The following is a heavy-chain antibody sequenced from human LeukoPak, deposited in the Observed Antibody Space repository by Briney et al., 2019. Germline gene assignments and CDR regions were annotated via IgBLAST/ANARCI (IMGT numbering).Heavy chain of an antibody. D-gene: IGHD3-10*01. CDR2: INPNSGGA. CDR1: GYTFTGYY. J-gene: IGHJ4*02. CDR3: ARDRGGYYYGSGSYFFDY. Sequence: ASVKVSCKASGYTFTGYYMHWVRQASGQGLEWMGWINPNSGGANYAQKFQGRVTMTRDTSISTAYMELSRLRSDDMAVYYCARDRGGYYYGSGSYFFDYWGQGTLVTVSS. V-gene: IGHV1-2*02.